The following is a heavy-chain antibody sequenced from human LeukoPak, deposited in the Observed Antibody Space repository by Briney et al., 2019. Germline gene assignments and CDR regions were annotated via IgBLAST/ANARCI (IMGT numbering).Heavy chain of an antibody. D-gene: IGHD3-10*01. Sequence: PGGSLRLSCAASGFTFSSYGMHWVRQAPGKGLEWVAVISYDGSNKYYADSVKGRFTISRDNSKNTLYLQMNSLGAEDTAVYYCAKNANPVWFGELMDDYWGQGTLVTVSS. CDR1: GFTFSSYG. CDR3: AKNANPVWFGELMDDY. V-gene: IGHV3-30*18. J-gene: IGHJ4*02. CDR2: ISYDGSNK.